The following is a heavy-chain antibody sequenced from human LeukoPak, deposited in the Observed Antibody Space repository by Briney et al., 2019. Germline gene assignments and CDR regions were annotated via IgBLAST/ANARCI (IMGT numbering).Heavy chain of an antibody. CDR2: IKSRADGGTT. Sequence: GGSLRLSCAASGFTFSKAWMSWVRQAPGKGLEWVGRIKSRADGGTTDYAAPVKGRFTISRDDSKNTLYLQMNSLKTEDTAVYYCTANQFTGSDCWGQGTLVTVSS. CDR3: TANQFTGSDC. J-gene: IGHJ4*02. V-gene: IGHV3-15*01. CDR1: GFTFSKAW. D-gene: IGHD3-10*01.